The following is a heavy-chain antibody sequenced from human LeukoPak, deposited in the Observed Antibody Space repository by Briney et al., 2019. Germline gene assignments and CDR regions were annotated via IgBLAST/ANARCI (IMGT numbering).Heavy chain of an antibody. J-gene: IGHJ6*02. CDR3: ARFSVTMVRGVTADYYYYGMDV. CDR2: IIPLLGIA. Sequence: SVKVSCKASGYTLNSYGISWVRQAPGQGLEWMGRIIPLLGIANYAQKFQGRVTITADKSTSTAYMELSSLRSEDTAVYYCARFSVTMVRGVTADYYYYGMDVWGQGTTVTVSS. V-gene: IGHV1-69*04. D-gene: IGHD3-10*01. CDR1: GYTLNSYG.